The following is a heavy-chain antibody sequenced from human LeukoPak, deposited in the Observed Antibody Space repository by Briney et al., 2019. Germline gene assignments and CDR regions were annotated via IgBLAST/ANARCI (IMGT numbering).Heavy chain of an antibody. D-gene: IGHD6-19*01. CDR1: GFTFSTYS. Sequence: GGSLRLSCAASGFTFSTYSMNWVRQAPGKGLEWVSSISYGSTSIYYADSLKGRFTISRDNAKNSLYLQMNCLRAEDTAVYYCARVPYSNGWHWFDYWGQGTLVTVSS. CDR2: ISYGSTSI. V-gene: IGHV3-21*01. J-gene: IGHJ4*02. CDR3: ARVPYSNGWHWFDY.